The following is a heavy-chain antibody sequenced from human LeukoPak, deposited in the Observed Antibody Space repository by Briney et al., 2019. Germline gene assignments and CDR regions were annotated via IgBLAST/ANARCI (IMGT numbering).Heavy chain of an antibody. Sequence: PGGSLRLSCAASGFTFSSYGMHWVRQAPGKGLKWVAFIRYDGSNKYYADSVKGRFTISRDNSKNTLYLQMNSLRAEDTAVYFCAKGSKAVLFTRDHYMDVWGKGTTVTISS. CDR2: IRYDGSNK. J-gene: IGHJ6*03. CDR1: GFTFSSYG. D-gene: IGHD6-19*01. V-gene: IGHV3-30*02. CDR3: AKGSKAVLFTRDHYMDV.